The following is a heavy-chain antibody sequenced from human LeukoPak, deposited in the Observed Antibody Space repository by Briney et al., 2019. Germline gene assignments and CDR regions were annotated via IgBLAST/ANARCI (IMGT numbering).Heavy chain of an antibody. J-gene: IGHJ4*02. Sequence: GGSLRLSCAASGFTFSSYEMNWVRQAPGKGLEWVSYISSSGSTIYYADSVKGRFTIFRDNAKNSLYLQMNSLRAEDTAVYYCARDVNTMVRGNFDYWGQGTLVTVSS. CDR3: ARDVNTMVRGNFDY. V-gene: IGHV3-48*03. D-gene: IGHD3-10*01. CDR2: ISSSGSTI. CDR1: GFTFSSYE.